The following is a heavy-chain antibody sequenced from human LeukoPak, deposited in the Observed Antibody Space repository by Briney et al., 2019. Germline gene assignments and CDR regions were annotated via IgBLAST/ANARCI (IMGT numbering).Heavy chain of an antibody. Sequence: GGSLRLSCAASGFTFSSYEMNWVRQAPGKGLEWVSYISSSGSTLYYADSVKGRFTISRDNAKNSLYLQMNSLRAEDTAVYYCARGRGAVAANGWYAFDIWGQGTMVTVSS. CDR3: ARGRGAVAANGWYAFDI. J-gene: IGHJ3*02. CDR2: ISSSGSTL. D-gene: IGHD6-19*01. CDR1: GFTFSSYE. V-gene: IGHV3-48*03.